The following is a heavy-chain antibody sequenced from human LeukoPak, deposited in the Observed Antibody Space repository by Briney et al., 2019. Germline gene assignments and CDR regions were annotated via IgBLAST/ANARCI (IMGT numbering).Heavy chain of an antibody. Sequence: SVKVSCKASGGTFSSYAISWVRQAPGEGLEWRGGIIPIFGTANYAQKFQGRVTITADESTSTAYMELSSLRSEDTAVYYCAREIITVVRGVIIGTRDYYYMDVWGKGTTVTISS. V-gene: IGHV1-69*13. J-gene: IGHJ6*03. D-gene: IGHD3-10*01. CDR3: AREIITVVRGVIIGTRDYYYMDV. CDR2: IIPIFGTA. CDR1: GGTFSSYA.